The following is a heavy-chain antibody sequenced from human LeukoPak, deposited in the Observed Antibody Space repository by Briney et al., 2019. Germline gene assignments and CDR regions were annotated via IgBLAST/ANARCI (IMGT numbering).Heavy chain of an antibody. D-gene: IGHD3-3*01. CDR2: ISSSSSYI. V-gene: IGHV3-21*01. J-gene: IGHJ3*02. CDR3: ARAPAYYDLWSGPSDAFDI. Sequence: GGSLRLSCGAAGFTFSSYSMNWVRQAPGKGLEWVSSISSSSSYIYYADSVKGRFTISRDNAKNSLYLQMNSLRAEDTAVYYCARAPAYYDLWSGPSDAFDIWGQGTMVTVSS. CDR1: GFTFSSYS.